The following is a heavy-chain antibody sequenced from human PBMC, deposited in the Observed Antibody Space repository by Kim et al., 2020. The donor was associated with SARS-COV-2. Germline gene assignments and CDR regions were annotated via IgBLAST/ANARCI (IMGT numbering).Heavy chain of an antibody. J-gene: IGHJ6*02. CDR3: AREWETVAYYYYYGIDV. CDR2: ISSSSSTI. V-gene: IGHV3-48*02. Sequence: GGSLRLSCAASGFTFSSYSMNWVRQAPGKGLEWVSYISSSSSTIYYADSVKGRFTISRDNAKNSLYLQMNSLRDEDTAVYYCAREWETVAYYYYYGIDVWGQGATVTVSS. D-gene: IGHD1-26*01. CDR1: GFTFSSYS.